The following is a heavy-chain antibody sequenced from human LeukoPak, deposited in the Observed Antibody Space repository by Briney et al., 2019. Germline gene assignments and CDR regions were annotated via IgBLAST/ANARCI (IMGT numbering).Heavy chain of an antibody. V-gene: IGHV3-30*18. CDR1: GFTFSSYG. CDR2: ISYDGSNK. CDR3: AKARPRDYGDYVDGMDV. Sequence: AGRSLRLSCAASGFTFSSYGMHWVRQAPGKGLEWVAVISYDGSNKYYADSVKGRFTISRDNSKNTLYLQMNSLRVEDTAVYCCAKARPRDYGDYVDGMDVWGQGTTVTVSS. D-gene: IGHD4-17*01. J-gene: IGHJ6*02.